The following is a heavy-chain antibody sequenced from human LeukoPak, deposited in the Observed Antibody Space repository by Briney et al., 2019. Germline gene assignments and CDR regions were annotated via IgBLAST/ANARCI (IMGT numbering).Heavy chain of an antibody. Sequence: SETLSLTCTVSGXSISSYYWTWIRQPPGKGLEWIGYIYYGGSTNYNPSPKSRVTISVDTSKNQFSLRLTSVTAADTAVYYCARDNFYDSSGYYDYWGQGTLVTVSS. D-gene: IGHD3-22*01. CDR1: GXSISSYY. J-gene: IGHJ4*02. V-gene: IGHV4-59*01. CDR3: ARDNFYDSSGYYDY. CDR2: IYYGGST.